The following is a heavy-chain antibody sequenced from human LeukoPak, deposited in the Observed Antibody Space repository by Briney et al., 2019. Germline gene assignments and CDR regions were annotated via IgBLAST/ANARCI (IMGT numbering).Heavy chain of an antibody. CDR2: ISGSGGST. Sequence: GGSLRLSCVGSGFTVLDHAMHWVRQAPGKGLEWVSAISGSGGSTYYADSVKGRFTISRDNSKNTLYLQMNSLRAEDTAVYYCARANGLGDWGQGTLVTVSS. CDR3: ARANGLGD. CDR1: GFTVLDHA. D-gene: IGHD4/OR15-4a*01. V-gene: IGHV3-23*01. J-gene: IGHJ4*02.